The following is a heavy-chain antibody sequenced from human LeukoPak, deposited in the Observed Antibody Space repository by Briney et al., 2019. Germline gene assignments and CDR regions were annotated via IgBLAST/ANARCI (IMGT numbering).Heavy chain of an antibody. V-gene: IGHV3-30*03. D-gene: IGHD6-19*01. CDR1: GFTFSSYG. CDR3: ATATAVAVAPGRY. CDR2: ISYDGSNK. J-gene: IGHJ4*02. Sequence: GGSLRLSCAASGFTFSSYGMHWVRQAPGKGLEWVAVISYDGSNKYYADSVKGRFTISRDNSKNTLYLQMNSLRAEDTAVYYCATATAVAVAPGRYWGQGTLVTVSS.